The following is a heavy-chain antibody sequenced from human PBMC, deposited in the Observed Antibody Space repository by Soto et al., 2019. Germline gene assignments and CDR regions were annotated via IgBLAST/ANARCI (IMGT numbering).Heavy chain of an antibody. J-gene: IGHJ6*02. V-gene: IGHV4-59*01. CDR1: GGSISSYY. CDR3: ARGGYSGYDYVAFYYYYGMDV. D-gene: IGHD5-12*01. CDR2: IYYSGST. Sequence: SETLSLTCTVSGGSISSYYWRWIRQPPGKGLEWIGYIYYSGSTNYNPSLKSRVTISVDTSKNQFSLKLSSVTAADTAVYYCARGGYSGYDYVAFYYYYGMDVWGQGTTVTGSS.